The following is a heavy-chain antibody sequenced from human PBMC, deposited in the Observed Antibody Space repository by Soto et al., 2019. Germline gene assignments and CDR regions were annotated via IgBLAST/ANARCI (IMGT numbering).Heavy chain of an antibody. V-gene: IGHV4-30-4*01. CDR1: GGSISSGDYF. D-gene: IGHD2-15*01. Sequence: PSETLSLTCTVSGGSISSGDYFWSWIRQPPGKGLEWIGYIHYSGSTYNNPSLKSRVTISVDTSKNQFSLKLSSVTAADTAVYYCARHTPAISISDHWGQGTLVTVSS. CDR3: ARHTPAISISDH. J-gene: IGHJ4*02. CDR2: IHYSGST.